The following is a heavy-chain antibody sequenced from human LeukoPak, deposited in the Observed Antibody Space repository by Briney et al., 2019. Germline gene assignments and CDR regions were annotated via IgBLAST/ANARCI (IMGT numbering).Heavy chain of an antibody. V-gene: IGHV3-53*01. CDR3: ATGPPHSLDY. Sequence: GGSLRLSREASGFTFSRNYMSWVRQAPGKGLEWVSIISSGSSTYYTDSVKGRFTISRDNSKNTLYLQMNSLRAEDTAVYYCATGPPHSLDYWGQGTLVTVSS. CDR1: GFTFSRNY. CDR2: ISSGSST. J-gene: IGHJ4*02.